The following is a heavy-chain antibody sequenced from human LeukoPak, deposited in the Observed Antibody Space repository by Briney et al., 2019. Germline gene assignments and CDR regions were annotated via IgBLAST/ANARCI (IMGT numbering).Heavy chain of an antibody. CDR1: GFTFSSYS. Sequence: TGGSLRLSCAASGFTFSSYSMNLVRQAPGKGLEWVSYISSSSSTIYYADSVKGRFTISRDNAKNSLYLQMNSLRAEDTAVYYCARSPLTTVMTNWFDPWGQGTLVTVSS. D-gene: IGHD4-17*01. CDR2: ISSSSSTI. V-gene: IGHV3-48*01. J-gene: IGHJ5*02. CDR3: ARSPLTTVMTNWFDP.